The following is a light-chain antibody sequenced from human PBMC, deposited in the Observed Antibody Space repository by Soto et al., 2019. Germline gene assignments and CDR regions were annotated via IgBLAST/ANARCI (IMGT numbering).Light chain of an antibody. J-gene: IGKJ1*01. V-gene: IGKV2-30*01. CDR3: MQGTRWPPT. CDR2: WVS. CDR1: QSLSYSDGNTN. Sequence: DVVMTQSPLSLPVALGQPASISCRSSQSLSYSDGNTNLHWFLQRPGPSPGRLIYWVSYRDSGVPDRFGGSGSGTDFTLKISRVEAEDVGVYYCMQGTRWPPTFGQATKVEIK.